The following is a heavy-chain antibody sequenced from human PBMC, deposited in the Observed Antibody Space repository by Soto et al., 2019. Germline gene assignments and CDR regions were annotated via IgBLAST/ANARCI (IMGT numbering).Heavy chain of an antibody. Sequence: EVQLLESGGGLVQPGGSLRLSCAASGFTCINYAMIWVRQAPGKGLEWVSTISGGGDGTYYADSVKGHFTISRDNSKNTLYLQMNSLRAEDTAIFYCAKKGLGSLKTFCSNSDCHYAFEVWGQGTVVTVSS. J-gene: IGHJ3*01. CDR3: AKKGLGSLKTFCSNSDCHYAFEV. V-gene: IGHV3-23*01. D-gene: IGHD2-8*01. CDR2: ISGGGDGT. CDR1: GFTCINYA.